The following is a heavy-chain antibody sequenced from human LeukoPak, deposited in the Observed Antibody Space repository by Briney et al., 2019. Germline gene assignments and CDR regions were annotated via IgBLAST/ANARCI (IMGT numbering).Heavy chain of an antibody. CDR3: ARAPGYCTNGVCYSRYYYGMDV. J-gene: IGHJ6*02. CDR1: GGSISSYY. D-gene: IGHD2-8*01. Sequence: PSETLSLTCTVSGGSISSYYWSWIRQPPGKGLEWIGYIYYSGSTNYNPSLKSRVTISVDTSKNQFSLKLSSVTAADTAVYYCARAPGYCTNGVCYSRYYYGMDVWGQGTTVTVSS. V-gene: IGHV4-59*01. CDR2: IYYSGST.